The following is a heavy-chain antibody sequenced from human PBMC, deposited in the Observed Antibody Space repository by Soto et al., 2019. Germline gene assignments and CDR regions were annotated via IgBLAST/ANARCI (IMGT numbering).Heavy chain of an antibody. CDR1: GYTMTTYG. CDR2: ISAYNGNT. Sequence: QVQLVQSGAEVKKPGASMKVSCKASGYTMTTYGISWVRQAPGQGLEWMGWISAYNGNTNYAQKFQDRVTMTTDTSTSIAYMELRSLRSDDTAVYYCARGPPTSCSGRSCYSHYFDYWGQGTLVTVSS. D-gene: IGHD2-15*01. CDR3: ARGPPTSCSGRSCYSHYFDY. J-gene: IGHJ4*02. V-gene: IGHV1-18*01.